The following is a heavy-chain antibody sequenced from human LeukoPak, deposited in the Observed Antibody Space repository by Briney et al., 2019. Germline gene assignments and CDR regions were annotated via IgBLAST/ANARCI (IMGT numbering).Heavy chain of an antibody. CDR3: AKGPLVATIYYFDY. CDR1: GFTFSSYG. Sequence: PGGSLRLSCAASGFTFSSYGMHWVRQAPGKGPEWVAVISYDGSNKYYADSVKGRFTISRDNSKNTLYLQMNSLRAEDTAVYYCAKGPLVATIYYFDYWGQGTLVTVSS. D-gene: IGHD5-12*01. V-gene: IGHV3-30*18. J-gene: IGHJ4*02. CDR2: ISYDGSNK.